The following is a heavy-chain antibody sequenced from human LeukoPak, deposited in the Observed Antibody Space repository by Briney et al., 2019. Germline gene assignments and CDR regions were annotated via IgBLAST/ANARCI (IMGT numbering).Heavy chain of an antibody. CDR1: GFTFSNYA. CDR3: AKDVGGGYYDFWSGYYSYFDY. J-gene: IGHJ4*02. D-gene: IGHD3-3*01. V-gene: IGHV3-23*01. Sequence: GGSLRLSCAASGFTFSNYAMHWVRQAPGKGPEWVSAISGSGVDTYYADSVKGRFTISRDNSRNTLYLQMNSLRAEDTAVYYCAKDVGGGYYDFWSGYYSYFDYWGQGTLVTVSS. CDR2: ISGSGVDT.